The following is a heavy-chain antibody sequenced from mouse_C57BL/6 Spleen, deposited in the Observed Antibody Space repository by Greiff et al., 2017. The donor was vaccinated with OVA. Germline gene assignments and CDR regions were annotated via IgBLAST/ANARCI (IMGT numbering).Heavy chain of an antibody. Sequence: VQLQQPGAELVKPGASVKMSCKASGYTFTSYWITWVKQRPGQGLEWIGDIYPGSGSTNYNEKFKSKATLTVDKSSSTAYMQLSSLTSEDSAVYDRAGVVTARRGFAYWGQGTLVTVSA. CDR3: AGVVTARRGFAY. CDR2: IYPGSGST. J-gene: IGHJ3*01. V-gene: IGHV1-55*01. D-gene: IGHD2-2*01. CDR1: GYTFTSYW.